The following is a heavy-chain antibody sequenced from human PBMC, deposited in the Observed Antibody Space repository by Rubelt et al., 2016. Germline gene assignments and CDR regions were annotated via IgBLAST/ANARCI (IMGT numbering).Heavy chain of an antibody. Sequence: RLSCAASGFTFSNAWMSWVRQAPGKGLEWVAVISYDGSNKYYADSVKGRFTISRDNSKNTLYLQMNSLRAEDTAGYYCARDRTGGGAPDPPNFDYWGQGTLVTVSS. J-gene: IGHJ4*02. D-gene: IGHD3-16*01. V-gene: IGHV3-30*03. CDR2: ISYDGSNK. CDR3: ARDRTGGGAPDPPNFDY. CDR1: GFTFSNAW.